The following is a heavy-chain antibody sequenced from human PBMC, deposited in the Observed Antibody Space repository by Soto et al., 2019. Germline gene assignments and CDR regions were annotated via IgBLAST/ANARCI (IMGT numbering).Heavy chain of an antibody. CDR1: GYTFTSYG. D-gene: IGHD1-7*01. CDR3: ARVITGTDYSHYYMDV. J-gene: IGHJ6*03. V-gene: IGHV1-18*01. Sequence: ASVKVSCKASGYTFTSYGISWVRQAPGQGLEWMGWISAYNGNTKYAQKRQGSVTMTTDTSTSTAYMELRSLRSADTAAYSCARVITGTDYSHYYMDVWGKGTTVTVSS. CDR2: ISAYNGNT.